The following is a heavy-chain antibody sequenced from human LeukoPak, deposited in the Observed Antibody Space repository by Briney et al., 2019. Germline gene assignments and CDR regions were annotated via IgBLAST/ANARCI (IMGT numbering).Heavy chain of an antibody. V-gene: IGHV4-39*07. CDR2: IYYSGST. J-gene: IGHJ4*02. D-gene: IGHD6-13*01. Sequence: SETLSLTCTVSGGSISSSSYYWGWIRQPPGKGLEWIGSIYYSGSTYYNPSLKSRVTISVDTSKNQFSLKVTSVNAADTAVYYCARDRPGGSSLDYWGQGILVTVSS. CDR3: ARDRPGGSSLDY. CDR1: GGSISSSSYY.